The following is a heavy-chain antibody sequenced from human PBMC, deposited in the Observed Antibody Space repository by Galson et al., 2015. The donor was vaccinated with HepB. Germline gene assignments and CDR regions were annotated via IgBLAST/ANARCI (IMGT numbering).Heavy chain of an antibody. CDR2: IALSASYT. J-gene: IGHJ6*02. V-gene: IGHV5-10-1*01. CDR3: ARSGAPGLTVIRGVGLPYYYRPMNV. CDR1: AHDFSTHW. D-gene: IGHD3-10*01. Sequence: QSGAEVKKPGESLRISCKGSAHDFSTHWISWLLQLPGKGLEWIGRIALSASYTDYGPSVHSHGPISVDNSISTAFLPWSSLTASDTAIYYCARSGAPGLTVIRGVGLPYYYRPMNVWGQGTTVTVSS.